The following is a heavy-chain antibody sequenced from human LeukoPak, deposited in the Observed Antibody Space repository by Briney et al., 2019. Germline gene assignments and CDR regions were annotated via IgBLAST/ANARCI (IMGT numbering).Heavy chain of an antibody. Sequence: KASESLCLTCAVSGGSISSSSYYWGWIRQPAGRGLEWIVRIYTSGSINYNPSLKSRVTISVDTSKNQFSLKLSSVTAADRAVYYCARGVTVVNFDFWGQGTLVTVSS. CDR3: ARGVTVVNFDF. CDR2: IYTSGSI. J-gene: IGHJ4*02. D-gene: IGHD4-23*01. CDR1: GGSISSSSYY. V-gene: IGHV4-61*02.